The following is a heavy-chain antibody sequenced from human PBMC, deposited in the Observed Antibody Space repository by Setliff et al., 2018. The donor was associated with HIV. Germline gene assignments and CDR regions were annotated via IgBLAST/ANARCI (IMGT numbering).Heavy chain of an antibody. J-gene: IGHJ4*02. Sequence: PSETLSLTCTVSGGSISTYFWSWVRQTPGKGLEWIGYIYYTGSTSYNPSFRSRVTISLDMSKNQFSLRLSSVTAADTAVYYCARDSGYSFGFNYFDYWGQGTLVTVSS. V-gene: IGHV4-59*01. CDR2: IYYTGST. CDR1: GGSISTYF. D-gene: IGHD5-18*01. CDR3: ARDSGYSFGFNYFDY.